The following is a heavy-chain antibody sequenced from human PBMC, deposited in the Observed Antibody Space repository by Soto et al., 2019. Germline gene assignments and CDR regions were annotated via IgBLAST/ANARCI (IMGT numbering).Heavy chain of an antibody. J-gene: IGHJ4*02. Sequence: EVQMVESGGGLVKPGGSLRLSCAASGFTFSSYSMNWVRHAPGKGLEWVSSISSSSSYIYYADSVKGRFTISRDNAKNSLYLQRKSLRAEDTDVYYCARDRRDGYKFDYWGQGTLVTVSS. CDR2: ISSSSSYI. V-gene: IGHV3-21*01. CDR3: ARDRRDGYKFDY. CDR1: GFTFSSYS. D-gene: IGHD5-12*01.